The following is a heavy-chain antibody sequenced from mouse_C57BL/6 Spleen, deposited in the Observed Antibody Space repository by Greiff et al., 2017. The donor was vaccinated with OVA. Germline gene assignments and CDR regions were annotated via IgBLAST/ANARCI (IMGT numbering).Heavy chain of an antibody. V-gene: IGHV1-55*01. D-gene: IGHD1-1*01. CDR3: AREDYGSVYYAMDY. CDR1: GYTFTSYW. J-gene: IGHJ4*01. Sequence: QVQLQQPGAELVKPGASVKMSCKASGYTFTSYWITWVKQRPGQGLEWIGDIYPGSGSTNYNEKFKSKATLTVDTSSSTAYMQLSSLTSEDSAVYYCAREDYGSVYYAMDYWGQGTSVTVSS. CDR2: IYPGSGST.